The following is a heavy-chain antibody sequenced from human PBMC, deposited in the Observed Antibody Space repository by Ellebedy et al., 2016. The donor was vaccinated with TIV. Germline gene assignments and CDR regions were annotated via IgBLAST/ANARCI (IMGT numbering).Heavy chain of an antibody. J-gene: IGHJ4*02. Sequence: SETLSLXXTVSGGSISSGGYYWSWIRQHPGKGLEWIGYIYYSGSTYYNPSLKSRVTISVDTSKNQFSLKLSSVTAADTAVYYCARVSSGWHFKADYWGQGTLVTVSS. CDR3: ARVSSGWHFKADY. CDR2: IYYSGST. D-gene: IGHD6-19*01. CDR1: GGSISSGGYY. V-gene: IGHV4-31*03.